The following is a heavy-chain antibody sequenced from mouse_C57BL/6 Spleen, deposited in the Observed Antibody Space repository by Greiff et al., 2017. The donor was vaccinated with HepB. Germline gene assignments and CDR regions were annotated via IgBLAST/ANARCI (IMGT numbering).Heavy chain of an antibody. CDR1: GYTFTDYE. CDR3: TRWLTFFDV. CDR2: IDPETGGT. D-gene: IGHD4-1*01. Sequence: LVESGAELVRPGASVTLSCKASGYTFTDYEMHWVKQTPVHGLEWIGAIDPETGGTAYNQKFKGKAILTADKSSSTAYMELRSLTSEDSAVYYCTRWLTFFDVWGTGTTVTVSS. J-gene: IGHJ1*03. V-gene: IGHV1-15*01.